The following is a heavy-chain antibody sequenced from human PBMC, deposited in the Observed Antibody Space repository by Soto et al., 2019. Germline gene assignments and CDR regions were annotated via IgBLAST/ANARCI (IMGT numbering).Heavy chain of an antibody. V-gene: IGHV3-48*01. CDR3: XXXPSDXXGGSCYLGYYYYYMDV. J-gene: IGHJ6*03. Sequence: GGSLRLSCAASGFTFSSYSMNWVRQAPGKGLEWVSYISSSSSTIYYADSVKGRFTISRDNXXXXXXXXXXXXXAEDXXXXXXXXXPSDXXGGSCYLGYYYYYMDVWGKGTTVTVSS. CDR2: ISSSSSTI. D-gene: IGHD2-15*01. CDR1: GFTFSSYS.